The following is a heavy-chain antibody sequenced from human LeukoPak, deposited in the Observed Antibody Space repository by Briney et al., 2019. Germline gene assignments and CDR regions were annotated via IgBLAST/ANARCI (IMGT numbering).Heavy chain of an antibody. D-gene: IGHD2-21*01. CDR1: GFTFSSYW. CDR2: INTDGRST. Sequence: GGSLRLSCAASGFTFSSYWMHWVRQAPGKGLVWVSRINTDGRSTSYGDSVKGRFTISRDNAKNTLYMQMNGLRAEDTAVYYCVRDVWGDRDSYFDYWGQGTLVTVST. J-gene: IGHJ4*02. CDR3: VRDVWGDRDSYFDY. V-gene: IGHV3-74*01.